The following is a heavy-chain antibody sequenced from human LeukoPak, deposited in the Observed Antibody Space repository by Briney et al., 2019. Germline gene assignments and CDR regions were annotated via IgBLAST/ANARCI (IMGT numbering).Heavy chain of an antibody. V-gene: IGHV3-30*02. CDR2: IRYDGSNK. CDR3: AKLGVVGATREEFDY. D-gene: IGHD1-26*01. Sequence: GGSLRLSCAASGFTFSSYGMHWVRQAPGKGLEWVAFIRYDGSNKYYADSVKGRFTISRDNSKNTLYLQMNSLRAEDTAVYYCAKLGVVGATREEFDYWGQGTLVTVSS. CDR1: GFTFSSYG. J-gene: IGHJ4*02.